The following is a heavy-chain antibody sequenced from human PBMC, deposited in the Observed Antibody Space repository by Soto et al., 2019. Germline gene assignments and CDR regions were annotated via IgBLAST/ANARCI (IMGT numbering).Heavy chain of an antibody. CDR1: GYSFSDYH. J-gene: IGHJ6*02. V-gene: IGHV1-2*04. Sequence: ASGKVSCKASGYSFSDYHIHWVRQAPGQGLEWLGRINPKSGGTSTAQKFQGWVTMTTDTSISTASMELTRLTSDDTAIYYCARGDSTDCSNGVCSFFYNHDMDVWGQGTTVPVS. D-gene: IGHD2-8*01. CDR3: ARGDSTDCSNGVCSFFYNHDMDV. CDR2: INPKSGGT.